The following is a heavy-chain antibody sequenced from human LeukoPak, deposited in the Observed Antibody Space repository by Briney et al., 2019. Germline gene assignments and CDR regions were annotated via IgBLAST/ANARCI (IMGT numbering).Heavy chain of an antibody. Sequence: GGSLRLSCATSGFTFSSYAMSWVRQAPGKGLEWVSAISGSGGSGSGGSTEYADSVKGRFTISRDNSKKALYLQMNSLRAEDTAVYYCAKGRGGGALVRFGEPYFDYWGQGTLVTVSS. CDR3: AKGRGGGALVRFGEPYFDY. J-gene: IGHJ4*02. V-gene: IGHV3-23*01. D-gene: IGHD3-10*01. CDR1: GFTFSSYA. CDR2: ISGSGGSGSGGST.